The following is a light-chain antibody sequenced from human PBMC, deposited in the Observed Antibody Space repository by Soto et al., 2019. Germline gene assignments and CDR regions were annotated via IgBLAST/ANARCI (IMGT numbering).Light chain of an antibody. CDR2: DVS. CDR1: NSDVGDYNY. CDR3: CSYAASDTWV. Sequence: QSVLTQPPSASGAPGQRVTISCSGTNSDVGDYNYVSWYQQHPGKAPKLMISDVSQRPSGVPDRFSGSKSGNTASLTISGLQAEDEADYYCCSYAASDTWVFGGGTKLTVL. J-gene: IGLJ3*02. V-gene: IGLV2-11*01.